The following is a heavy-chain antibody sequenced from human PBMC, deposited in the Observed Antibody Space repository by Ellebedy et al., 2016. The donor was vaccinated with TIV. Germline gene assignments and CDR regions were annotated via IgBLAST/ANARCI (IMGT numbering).Heavy chain of an antibody. Sequence: MPSETLSLTCAVSGGSISSSNWWSWVRQPPGKGLEWIGEIYHSGSTYYNPSLKSRVTISLDTSKNQFSLKLGSVTAADTAVYYCARRNDYGDYINWFDPWGQGTLVTVSS. D-gene: IGHD4-17*01. CDR1: GGSISSSNW. CDR2: IYHSGST. V-gene: IGHV4-4*02. J-gene: IGHJ5*02. CDR3: ARRNDYGDYINWFDP.